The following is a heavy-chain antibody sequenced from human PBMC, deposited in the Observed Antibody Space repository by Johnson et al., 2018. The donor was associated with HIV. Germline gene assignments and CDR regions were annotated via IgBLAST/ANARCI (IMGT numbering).Heavy chain of an antibody. J-gene: IGHJ3*01. Sequence: QVQLVESGGGVVQPGRSLRLSCAASGFTFSSYGMHWVRQAPGKGLEWVAFIRYDGSNKYYADSVKGRFTISRDNSKNTLYLQMNSLRAEDTAVYYCAKDSMGFNWNQFEAFDVWGLGTMVTVSS. V-gene: IGHV3-30*02. CDR2: IRYDGSNK. CDR1: GFTFSSYG. D-gene: IGHD1-20*01. CDR3: AKDSMGFNWNQFEAFDV.